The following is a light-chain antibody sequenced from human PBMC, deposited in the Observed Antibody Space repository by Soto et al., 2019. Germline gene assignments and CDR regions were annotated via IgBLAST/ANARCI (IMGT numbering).Light chain of an antibody. CDR2: DVN. J-gene: IGLJ1*01. V-gene: IGLV2-11*01. Sequence: QSALTQPRSVSGSPGQSVTISCTATSSDVGGYNYVSWYQHHPGKAPKLMIYDVNKRPSGVPDRFSGSKSGNTASLTISGLQAEDEADYYCFSYAGSNTYVFGTGTKLTVL. CDR1: SSDVGGYNY. CDR3: FSYAGSNTYV.